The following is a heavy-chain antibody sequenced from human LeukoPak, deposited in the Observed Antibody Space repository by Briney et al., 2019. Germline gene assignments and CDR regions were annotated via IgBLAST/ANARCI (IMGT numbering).Heavy chain of an antibody. CDR1: GFTFDDYA. CDR2: ISSSGSTI. D-gene: IGHD6-13*01. J-gene: IGHJ4*02. V-gene: IGHV3-48*03. Sequence: GGSLRLSCAASGFTFDDYAMNWVRQAPGKGLEWVSYISSSGSTIYYADSVKGRFTISRDNAKNSLYLQMNSLRAEDTAVYYCARDSSWHVPVPENPVAFDYWGQGTLVTVSS. CDR3: ARDSSWHVPVPENPVAFDY.